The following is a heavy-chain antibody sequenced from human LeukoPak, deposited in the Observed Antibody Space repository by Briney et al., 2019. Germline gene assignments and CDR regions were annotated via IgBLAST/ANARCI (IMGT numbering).Heavy chain of an antibody. Sequence: GGSLRLSCAASGFTFSSYWMSWVRQAPGKGLEWVANIKQDGSEKYYVDSVKGRFTISRDNAKNSLYLQMNSLRAEDTAVYYCARASDLRYFDWLLYYDYWGQGTLVTVSS. CDR1: GFTFSSYW. V-gene: IGHV3-7*01. J-gene: IGHJ4*02. D-gene: IGHD3-9*01. CDR3: ARASDLRYFDWLLYYDY. CDR2: IKQDGSEK.